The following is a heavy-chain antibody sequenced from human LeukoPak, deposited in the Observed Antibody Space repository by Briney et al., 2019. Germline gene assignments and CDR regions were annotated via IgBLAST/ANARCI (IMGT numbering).Heavy chain of an antibody. D-gene: IGHD3-10*01. V-gene: IGHV3-23*01. J-gene: IGHJ4*02. Sequence: PGGSLRLSCAASGFTFSTYAINWVRQAPGKGLEWVSSISGSGGSTYYTDSVKGRFIISRDNSRNTLYLQMDSLRVEDTAVYYCAKGAGNYYGSGTSFDYWGQGTLVTVSS. CDR2: ISGSGGST. CDR3: AKGAGNYYGSGTSFDY. CDR1: GFTFSTYA.